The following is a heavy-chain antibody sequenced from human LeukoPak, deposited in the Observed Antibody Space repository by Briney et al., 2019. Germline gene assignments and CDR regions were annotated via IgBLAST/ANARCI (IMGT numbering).Heavy chain of an antibody. V-gene: IGHV1-2*02. CDR2: INPNSGGT. CDR3: ARAVTTVTSDWFDP. D-gene: IGHD4-17*01. Sequence: ASVKVSCKASGYTFTGYYMRWVRQAPGQGLEWMGWINPNSGGTNYAQKFQGRVTMTRDTSISTAYMELSRLRSDDTAVYYCARAVTTVTSDWFDPWGQGTLVTVSS. J-gene: IGHJ5*02. CDR1: GYTFTGYY.